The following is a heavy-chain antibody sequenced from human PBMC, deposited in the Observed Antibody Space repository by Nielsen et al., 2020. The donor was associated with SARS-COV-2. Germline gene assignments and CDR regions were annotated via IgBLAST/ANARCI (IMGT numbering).Heavy chain of an antibody. V-gene: IGHV1-3*01. CDR2: INAGNGNT. J-gene: IGHJ6*02. CDR1: GYTFTSYG. D-gene: IGHD3-3*01. CDR3: ARDLYDFWSGYYGMDV. Sequence: ASVKVSCKASGYTFTSYGISWVRQAPGQRLEWMGWINAGNGNTKYSQKFQGRVTITRDTSASTAYMELSSLRSEDTAVYYCARDLYDFWSGYYGMDVWGQGTTVTVSS.